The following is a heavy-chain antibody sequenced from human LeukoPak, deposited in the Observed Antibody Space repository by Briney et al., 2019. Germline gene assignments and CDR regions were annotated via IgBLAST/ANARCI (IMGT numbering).Heavy chain of an antibody. Sequence: GGSLRLSCATSGFTLSSYWMHWVRQVPGKGLEWLSRINNDGVSTSYADSVKGRFTISRDNSKSTLYLQMNSLRAEDTAVYYCATSPDIVVVPAAPHWGQGTLVTVSS. J-gene: IGHJ4*02. V-gene: IGHV3-74*01. CDR1: GFTLSSYW. D-gene: IGHD2-2*01. CDR3: ATSPDIVVVPAAPH. CDR2: INNDGVST.